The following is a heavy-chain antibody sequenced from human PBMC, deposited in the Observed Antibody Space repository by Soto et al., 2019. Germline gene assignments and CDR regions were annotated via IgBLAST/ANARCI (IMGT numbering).Heavy chain of an antibody. D-gene: IGHD3-10*01. CDR2: IYHSGST. CDR3: AKDGHEYEVYGP. V-gene: IGHV4-4*02. J-gene: IGHJ5*02. CDR1: GGSISSSTW. Sequence: SETLSLTCAVSGGSISSSTWWSWVRQPPGKGLEWIGEIYHSGSTNYNPSLKSRVTMSVDKSKNQFALKLRSVTAADTAVYYCAKDGHEYEVYGPWGQGTLVTVSS.